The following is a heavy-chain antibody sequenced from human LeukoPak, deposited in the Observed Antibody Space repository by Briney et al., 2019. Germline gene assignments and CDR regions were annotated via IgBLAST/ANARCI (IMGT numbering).Heavy chain of an antibody. V-gene: IGHV3-33*01. CDR1: GFTFNSYG. D-gene: IGHD4-11*01. Sequence: GGSLTLSCAASGFTFNSYGMHWVRQAPGKGLEWVAVMWYDGSNKYYADSVKGRFTISRDDSKNTLYLQMNSLRAEDTAMYYCARGLPPVMKYYFDYWGQGTLVTVSS. CDR2: MWYDGSNK. J-gene: IGHJ4*02. CDR3: ARGLPPVMKYYFDY.